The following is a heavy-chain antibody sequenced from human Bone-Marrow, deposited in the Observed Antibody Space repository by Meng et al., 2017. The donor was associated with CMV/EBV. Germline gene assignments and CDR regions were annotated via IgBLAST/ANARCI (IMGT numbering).Heavy chain of an antibody. V-gene: IGHV3-11*04. CDR3: ARGVYDFWSGYSSYYYAMDL. D-gene: IGHD3-3*01. CDR1: GFTFTDYY. CDR2: ISVTGSTK. Sequence: GGSLRLSCAASGFTFTDYYMSWIRQAPGKGLEWVSYISVTGSTKYYAASVKDRFATSRDNAKDTLYLQMNNLRAEDTAVYYCARGVYDFWSGYSSYYYAMDLWGQGTTVTVSS. J-gene: IGHJ6*02.